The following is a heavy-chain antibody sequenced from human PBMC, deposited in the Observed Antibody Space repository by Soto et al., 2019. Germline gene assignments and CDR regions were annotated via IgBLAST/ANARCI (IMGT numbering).Heavy chain of an antibody. J-gene: IGHJ4*02. CDR1: GGSFSGYY. V-gene: IGHV4-34*01. CDR2: INHSGST. D-gene: IGHD3-10*01. CDR3: ARGKKYYYGSGSYYFDY. Sequence: PSETLSLTCAVYGGSFSGYYWSWIRQPPGKGLEWIGEINHSGSTNYNPSLKSRVTISVDTSKNQFSLKLSSVTAADTAVYYCARGKKYYYGSGSYYFDYWGQGTLVTVS.